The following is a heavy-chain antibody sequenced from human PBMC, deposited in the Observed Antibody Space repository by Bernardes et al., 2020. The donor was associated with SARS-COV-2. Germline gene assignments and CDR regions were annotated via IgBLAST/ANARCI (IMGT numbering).Heavy chain of an antibody. Sequence: GGSLRLSCVASGFTFSSYWMHWVRQAPGKGLVWVSRINSDGSSTSYADSVKGRFTISRDNAKNTLYLQMNSLRAEDTAVYYCAREAVDDFWSGYPFDYWGQGTLVTVSS. D-gene: IGHD3-3*01. CDR1: GFTFSSYW. J-gene: IGHJ4*02. V-gene: IGHV3-74*01. CDR2: INSDGSST. CDR3: AREAVDDFWSGYPFDY.